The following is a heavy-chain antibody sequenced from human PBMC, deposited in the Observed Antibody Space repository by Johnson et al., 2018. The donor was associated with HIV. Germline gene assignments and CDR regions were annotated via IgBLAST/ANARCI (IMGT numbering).Heavy chain of an antibody. D-gene: IGHD2-21*01. CDR3: AREANCGGDCYAFDI. V-gene: IGHV3-13*01. J-gene: IGHJ3*02. CDR2: IGTAGDT. CDR1: GFTFSSYD. Sequence: VLLVESGGGLVQPGGSLRLSCAASGFTFSSYDMHWVRQATGKGLEWVSAIGTAGDTYYPGSVKGRFTISRENAKNSLYLQMNSLRAGDTAVYYCAREANCGGDCYAFDIWGQGTMVTVSS.